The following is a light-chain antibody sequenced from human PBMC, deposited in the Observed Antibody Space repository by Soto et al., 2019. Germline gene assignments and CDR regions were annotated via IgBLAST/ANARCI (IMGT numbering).Light chain of an antibody. CDR3: QQYGSSGT. V-gene: IGKV3-20*01. CDR2: GAS. J-gene: IGKJ1*01. CDR1: HSVRSNS. Sequence: IVVTQSPGTLSLSPGERATLSCRASHSVRSNSLAWYQQKPGQAPRLLIFGASSRATGIPDRFSGSGSGTDFTLTISRLEPEDFAVYYCQQYGSSGTFGQGTKVDI.